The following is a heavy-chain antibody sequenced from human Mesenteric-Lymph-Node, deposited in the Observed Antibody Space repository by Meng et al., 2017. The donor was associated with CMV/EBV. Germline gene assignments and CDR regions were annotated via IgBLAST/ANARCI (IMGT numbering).Heavy chain of an antibody. Sequence: SETLSLTCTVSGGSISSNSDYWDWIRQPPGKGLEWIGTMYHSGSTDYNPSLKSRVTVSVDTSMNQFSLNLSSVTAADTAVYYCARGKDRYYYYGIDARGQGTTVTVSS. CDR3: ARGKDRYYYYGIDA. J-gene: IGHJ6*02. CDR2: MYHSGST. V-gene: IGHV4-39*01. D-gene: IGHD1-26*01. CDR1: GGSISSNSDY.